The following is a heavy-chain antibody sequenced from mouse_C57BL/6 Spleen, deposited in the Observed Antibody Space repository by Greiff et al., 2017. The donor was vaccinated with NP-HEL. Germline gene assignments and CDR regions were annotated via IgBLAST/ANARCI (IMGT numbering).Heavy chain of an antibody. V-gene: IGHV1-64*01. CDR3: ARGGYYGSSLYYAMDY. Sequence: QVQLKQPGAELVKPGASVKLSCKASGYTFTSYWMHWVKQRPGQGLEWIGMIHPNSGSTNYNEKFKSKATLTVDKSSSTAYMQLSSLTSEDSAVYYCARGGYYGSSLYYAMDYWGQGTSVTVSS. D-gene: IGHD1-1*01. J-gene: IGHJ4*01. CDR2: IHPNSGST. CDR1: GYTFTSYW.